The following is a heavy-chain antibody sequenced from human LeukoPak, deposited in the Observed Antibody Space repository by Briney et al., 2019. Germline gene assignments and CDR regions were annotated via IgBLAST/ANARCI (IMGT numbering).Heavy chain of an antibody. CDR3: AKDFGRAVAGIDY. CDR1: GFTFSSYG. V-gene: IGHV3-30*02. J-gene: IGHJ4*02. CDR2: IRYDGSNK. D-gene: IGHD6-19*01. Sequence: PGGSLRLSCAASGFTFSSYGMHWVRQAPGKGLEWVAFIRYDGSNKYYADSVKGRFTISRDNSKNTLYLQMNSLRAEDTAVYYCAKDFGRAVAGIDYWGQGTLVTVSS.